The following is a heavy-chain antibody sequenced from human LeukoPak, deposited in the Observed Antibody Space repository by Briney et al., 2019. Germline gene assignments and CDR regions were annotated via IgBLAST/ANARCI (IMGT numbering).Heavy chain of an antibody. D-gene: IGHD3-22*01. CDR3: AGHYYYDSSDEHGDAFDI. CDR2: IYPGDSDT. Sequence: GESLKIFGKGSGYSFNSYWIGWVRQMPGRSLEWMGIIYPGDSDTRYSPSFQGQVTISVDKSISTAYLQWSSLKASDTAMYYCAGHYYYDSSDEHGDAFDIWGQGTMVTVSS. CDR1: GYSFNSYW. V-gene: IGHV5-51*01. J-gene: IGHJ3*02.